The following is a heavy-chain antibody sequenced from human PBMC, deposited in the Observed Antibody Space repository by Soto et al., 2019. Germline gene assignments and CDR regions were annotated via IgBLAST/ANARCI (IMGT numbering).Heavy chain of an antibody. CDR1: GFTFSSYG. CDR2: IWYDGSNK. D-gene: IGHD1-26*01. CDR3: SREDRGYYYGMDV. Sequence: GGSLRLSCAASGFTFSSYGMHWVRQAPGKGLEWVAVIWYDGSNKYYADSVKGRFTISRDNSKNTLYLQMNSLRAEDTAVYYCSREDRGYYYGMDVWGQGTTVTVSS. V-gene: IGHV3-33*01. J-gene: IGHJ6*02.